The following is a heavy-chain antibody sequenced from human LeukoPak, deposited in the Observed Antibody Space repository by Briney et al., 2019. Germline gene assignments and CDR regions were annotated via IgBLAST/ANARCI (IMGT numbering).Heavy chain of an antibody. Sequence: PSQTLSLTCTVSGDSISSGYHYWSWLRQPPGKGLEWIGYIHYRGSTYYNPSLKSRVIISGDMSKNQFSLSLNSLTAADSAVYYCARAAAGTNTYYYFDYWGQGTLVTVSS. CDR1: GDSISSGYHY. V-gene: IGHV4-30-4*01. D-gene: IGHD5-12*01. J-gene: IGHJ4*02. CDR3: ARAAAGTNTYYYFDY. CDR2: IHYRGST.